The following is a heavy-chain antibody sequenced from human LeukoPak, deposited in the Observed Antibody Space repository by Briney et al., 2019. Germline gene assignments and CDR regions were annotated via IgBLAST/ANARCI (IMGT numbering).Heavy chain of an antibody. Sequence: PSETLSLTCTVSGGSISISSYYWGWIRQPPGKGLEWIGSIYYSGSTYYNPSLKSRVTISVDTSKNQFSLKLSSVTAADTAVYYCARHPATLYCYDSPLMPDYWGQGTLVTVSS. V-gene: IGHV4-39*01. CDR2: IYYSGST. D-gene: IGHD3-22*01. CDR1: GGSISISSYY. J-gene: IGHJ4*02. CDR3: ARHPATLYCYDSPLMPDY.